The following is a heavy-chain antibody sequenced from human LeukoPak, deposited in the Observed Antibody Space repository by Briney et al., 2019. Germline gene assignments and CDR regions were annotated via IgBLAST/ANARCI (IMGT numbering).Heavy chain of an antibody. J-gene: IGHJ4*02. CDR3: ARVLKTYDSSGYYYVFDY. Sequence: SETLSLTCTVSGGTISSSSYYWVWLRQPPGKGLEWVGSINYSGSTYYNPSLKSRVTISVDTSKTKFSLKLSSVTAADTAVYYCARVLKTYDSSGYYYVFDYWGQGTLVTVSS. V-gene: IGHV4-39*07. D-gene: IGHD3-22*01. CDR1: GGTISSSSYY. CDR2: INYSGST.